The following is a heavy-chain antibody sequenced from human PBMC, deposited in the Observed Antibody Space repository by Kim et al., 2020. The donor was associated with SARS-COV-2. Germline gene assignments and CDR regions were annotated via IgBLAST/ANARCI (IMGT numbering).Heavy chain of an antibody. Sequence: ASVKVSCKASGYTFTSYGISWVRQAPGQGLEWMGWISPDSGNTKYIQKVQGRVTMTTDTSTSTVYMELRSLRSDDTAVYYCARRSSSYSWFDLWGWGTL. D-gene: IGHD6-6*01. CDR1: GYTFTSYG. CDR2: ISPDSGNT. CDR3: ARRSSSYSWFDL. J-gene: IGHJ5*02. V-gene: IGHV1-18*01.